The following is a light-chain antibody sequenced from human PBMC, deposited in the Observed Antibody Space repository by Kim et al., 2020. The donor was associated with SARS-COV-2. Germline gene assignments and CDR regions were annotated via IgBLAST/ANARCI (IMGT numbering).Light chain of an antibody. CDR3: QQYGSSPQT. V-gene: IGKV3-20*01. CDR2: AAS. Sequence: SPGERATLSCRASQSVTSSYLAWYQQKAGQPPRLLIFAASIRAANIPDRFSGSGSGTDFTLTINRLEPEDLAEYYCQQYGSSPQTFGQGTKVDIK. CDR1: QSVTSSY. J-gene: IGKJ1*01.